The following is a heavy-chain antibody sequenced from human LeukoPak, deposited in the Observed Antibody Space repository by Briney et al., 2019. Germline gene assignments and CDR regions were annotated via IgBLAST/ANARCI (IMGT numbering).Heavy chain of an antibody. Sequence: SETLSLTCTVSGGSISSGGYSWSWIRQHPGKGLEWIGYIYYSGSTYYNPSLKSRVTISVDTSKNQFSLKLSSVTAADTAVYYCARIRWDGFDYWGQGTLVTVSS. D-gene: IGHD5-24*01. CDR3: ARIRWDGFDY. V-gene: IGHV4-31*03. CDR2: IYYSGST. J-gene: IGHJ4*02. CDR1: GGSISSGGYS.